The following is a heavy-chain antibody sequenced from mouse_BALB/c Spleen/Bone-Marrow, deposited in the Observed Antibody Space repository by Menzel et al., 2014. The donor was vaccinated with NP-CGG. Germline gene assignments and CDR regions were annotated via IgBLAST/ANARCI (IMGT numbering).Heavy chain of an antibody. Sequence: EVQGVESGGGLVQPGGSLKLSCAASGFTFSSYGMSWVHQTPDKRLELVATINRNGGRTYYPDSVKGRFTISRDNAKNTLYLQMSSLKSEDTAMYYCARDWGTYDGYYWYFDVWGAGTTVTVSS. J-gene: IGHJ1*01. CDR1: GFTFSSYG. D-gene: IGHD2-3*01. CDR2: INRNGGRT. V-gene: IGHV5-6-3*01. CDR3: ARDWGTYDGYYWYFDV.